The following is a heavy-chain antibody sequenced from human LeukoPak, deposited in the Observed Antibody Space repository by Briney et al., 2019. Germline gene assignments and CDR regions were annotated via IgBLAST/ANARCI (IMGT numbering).Heavy chain of an antibody. D-gene: IGHD2-2*01. CDR2: IYTSGST. V-gene: IGHV4-61*02. CDR1: GGSISSSSYY. Sequence: SETLSLTCTVSGGSISSSSYYWSWIRQPAGKGLEWIGRIYTSGSTNYNPSLKSRVTMSVDTSKNQFSLKLSSVTAADTAVYYCARDRDRYCSSTSCYPWWFDPWGQGTLVTVSS. J-gene: IGHJ5*02. CDR3: ARDRDRYCSSTSCYPWWFDP.